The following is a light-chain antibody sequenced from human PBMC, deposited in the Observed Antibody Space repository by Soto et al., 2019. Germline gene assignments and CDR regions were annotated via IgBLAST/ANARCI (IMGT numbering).Light chain of an antibody. CDR1: SSNIGAGYD. CDR3: PSYDISLNGVM. Sequence: QSVLTQPPSVSGAPGQRVTISCTGSSSNIGAGYDVHWYQQLPGTAPTLLIYGTSNRPSGVPDRFSGSTSGTTASLAITGLQAEDEADYYCPSYDISLNGVMFGEGTKLTVL. CDR2: GTS. V-gene: IGLV1-40*01. J-gene: IGLJ3*02.